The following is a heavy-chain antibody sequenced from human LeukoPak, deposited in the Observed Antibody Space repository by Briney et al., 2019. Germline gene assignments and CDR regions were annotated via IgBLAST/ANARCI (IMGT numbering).Heavy chain of an antibody. Sequence: ASVKVSCKASGYIFTTYGISWLRQAPGQGLEWMGWISGYNDDTNYAQKLQGRVTMTTDTSTSTAYMELRSLTSDDTAVYYCARDHGFSGGSYFDTFDIWGRGTMVTVSS. J-gene: IGHJ3*02. CDR2: ISGYNDDT. CDR3: ARDHGFSGGSYFDTFDI. CDR1: GYIFTTYG. D-gene: IGHD1-26*01. V-gene: IGHV1-18*01.